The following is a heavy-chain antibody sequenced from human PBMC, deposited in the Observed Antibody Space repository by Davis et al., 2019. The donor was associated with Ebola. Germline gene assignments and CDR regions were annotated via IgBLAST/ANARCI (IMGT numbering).Heavy chain of an antibody. J-gene: IGHJ4*02. D-gene: IGHD6-19*01. V-gene: IGHV4-34*01. CDR3: ARESIAVAGTGY. CDR2: INHSGST. CDR1: GGSFSGYY. Sequence: PSETLSLTCAVYGGSFSGYYWSWIRQPPGKGLEWIGEINHSGSTNYNPSLKSRVTISVDTSKNQFSLKLSSVTAADTAVYYCARESIAVAGTGYWGQGTLVTVSS.